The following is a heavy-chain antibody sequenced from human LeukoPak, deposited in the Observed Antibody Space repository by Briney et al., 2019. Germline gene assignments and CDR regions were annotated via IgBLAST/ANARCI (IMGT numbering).Heavy chain of an antibody. CDR1: GGSISSYY. J-gene: IGHJ4*02. Sequence: SETLSLTCTVSGGSISSYYWSWIRQPAGKGLEWIGRIYSTGSTNYNPSLKSRVTMSVDTSKYQFSLRLRSVTAADTAVYYCAGQIASAGTAGFDFWGQGALVTVSS. CDR2: IYSTGST. D-gene: IGHD6-13*01. CDR3: AGQIASAGTAGFDF. V-gene: IGHV4-4*07.